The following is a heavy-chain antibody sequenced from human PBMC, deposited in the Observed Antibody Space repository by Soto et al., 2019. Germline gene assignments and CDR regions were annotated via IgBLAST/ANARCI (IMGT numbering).Heavy chain of an antibody. V-gene: IGHV1-2*02. Sequence: ASVKVSCKTSGYTFTAYYMHWVRQAPGQGLKWMGWVNPSSGDTDYAQDFQGRVTLTRDTSVNTVYMELSGLNSDDTALYYCARDRQDGDYGYSFYFWGQGTLVTVSA. D-gene: IGHD4-17*01. CDR2: VNPSSGDT. CDR1: GYTFTAYY. CDR3: ARDRQDGDYGYSFYF. J-gene: IGHJ4*02.